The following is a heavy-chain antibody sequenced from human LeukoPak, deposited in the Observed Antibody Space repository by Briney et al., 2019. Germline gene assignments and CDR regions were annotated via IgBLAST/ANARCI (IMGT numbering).Heavy chain of an antibody. CDR1: GGTFSSYA. Sequence: SVKVSCKASGGTFSSYAISWVRQAPGQGLEWMGRIIPIFGTANYAQKLQGRVTITADKSTSTAYMELSSLRSEDTAVYYCARDAPLAYCGGDCYEAFDIWGQGTMVTVSS. D-gene: IGHD2-21*02. CDR2: IIPIFGTA. V-gene: IGHV1-69*06. J-gene: IGHJ3*02. CDR3: ARDAPLAYCGGDCYEAFDI.